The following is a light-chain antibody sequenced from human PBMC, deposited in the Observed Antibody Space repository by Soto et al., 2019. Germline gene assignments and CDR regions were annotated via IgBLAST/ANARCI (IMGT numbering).Light chain of an antibody. V-gene: IGLV2-8*01. CDR2: EVS. CDR3: ASYAARNNWV. CDR1: SSDVGGYKY. Sequence: QSVLPQPPSASGSPGQSVTISCTGTSSDVGGYKYVSWYQQHPGKAPKLMIYEVSKRPSGVPDRFSGSKSGNTASLTVSGLQAEDEADYYCASYAARNNWVFGGGTKLTVL. J-gene: IGLJ3*02.